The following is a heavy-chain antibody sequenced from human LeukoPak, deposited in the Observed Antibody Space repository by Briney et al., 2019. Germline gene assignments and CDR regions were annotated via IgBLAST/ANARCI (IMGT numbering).Heavy chain of an antibody. V-gene: IGHV3-49*03. Sequence: PGRSLRLSCTASGFTFGDYAMSWFRQAPGKGLEWVGFIRSKAYGGTTEYAASVKGRFTISRDDSKSIAYLQMNSLKTEDTAVYYCTRDGSGYDWDRDHFDYWGQGTLVTVSS. J-gene: IGHJ4*02. CDR1: GFTFGDYA. D-gene: IGHD5-12*01. CDR3: TRDGSGYDWDRDHFDY. CDR2: IRSKAYGGTT.